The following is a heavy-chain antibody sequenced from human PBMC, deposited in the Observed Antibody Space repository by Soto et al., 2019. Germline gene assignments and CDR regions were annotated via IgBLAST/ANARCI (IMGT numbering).Heavy chain of an antibody. V-gene: IGHV4-30-2*01. J-gene: IGHJ6*02. CDR2: IYHSGST. D-gene: IGHD2-2*01. CDR1: GGSISSGGHS. Sequence: SETLSLTCGVSGGSISSGGHSWSWIRQPPGKGLEWIGYIYHSGSTYYNPSLKSRVTISVVRSKNQFSLKLSSVTSADTAVYYCXRYCSSTNCNYYYGIDVWGQGTTVTVSS. CDR3: XRYCSSTNCNYYYGIDV.